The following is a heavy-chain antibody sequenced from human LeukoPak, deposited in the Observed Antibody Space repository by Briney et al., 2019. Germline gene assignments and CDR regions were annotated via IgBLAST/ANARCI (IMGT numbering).Heavy chain of an antibody. D-gene: IGHD2-2*01. Sequence: PGGSLRLSCAASGFTFSSYEMHWVRQAPGKGLEWVSYISSSGSTIYYADSVKGRFTISRDNAKNSLYLQMNSLRAEDTAVYYCVRGGSPPTSTWSLDEWGQGTLVSVSS. J-gene: IGHJ4*02. CDR2: ISSSGSTI. CDR1: GFTFSSYE. V-gene: IGHV3-48*03. CDR3: VRGGSPPTSTWSLDE.